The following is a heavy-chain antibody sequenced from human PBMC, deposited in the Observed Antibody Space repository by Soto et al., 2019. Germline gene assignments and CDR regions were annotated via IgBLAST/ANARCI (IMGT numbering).Heavy chain of an antibody. Sequence: EVQLLESGGGLVQPGGSLRLSCAASGCTFSSYAMSWVRQAPGKGLEWVSAISGSGGSTYYADSVKGRFTISRDNSKNTLYLQMNSLRAEDTSVYYCANTVRGVSPYFDSWGQGTLVTVSS. D-gene: IGHD3-10*01. CDR2: ISGSGGST. CDR3: ANTVRGVSPYFDS. J-gene: IGHJ4*02. CDR1: GCTFSSYA. V-gene: IGHV3-23*01.